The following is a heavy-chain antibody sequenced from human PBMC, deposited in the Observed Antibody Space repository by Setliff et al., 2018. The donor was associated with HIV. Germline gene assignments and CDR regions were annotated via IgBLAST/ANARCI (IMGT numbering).Heavy chain of an antibody. Sequence: GGSLRLSCEASGFTFSSYWMSWVRQAPGKGLEWVSGISGSGATTNYADSVKGRFTISRDNSKNTLYLQMSTLRAEDTAVYYCAKTTPSSIRSPYYYYMDVWGKGTTVTVSS. J-gene: IGHJ6*03. CDR2: ISGSGATT. CDR3: AKTTPSSIRSPYYYYMDV. CDR1: GFTFSSYW. D-gene: IGHD6-13*01. V-gene: IGHV3-23*01.